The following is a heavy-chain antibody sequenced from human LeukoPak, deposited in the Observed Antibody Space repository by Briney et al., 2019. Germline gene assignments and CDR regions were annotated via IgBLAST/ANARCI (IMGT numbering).Heavy chain of an antibody. CDR3: SGKYGSGSYYEDY. D-gene: IGHD3-10*01. CDR2: IYTSGST. V-gene: IGHV4-4*07. CDR1: GGSISSYY. Sequence: SYTLSLTCTVSGGSISSYYWSWIRQPAGKGLEWIGRIYTSGSTNYNPSLKSRVTMSVDTSKNQFSLKLSSVTAADTAVYYCSGKYGSGSYYEDYWGQGTLVTVSS. J-gene: IGHJ4*02.